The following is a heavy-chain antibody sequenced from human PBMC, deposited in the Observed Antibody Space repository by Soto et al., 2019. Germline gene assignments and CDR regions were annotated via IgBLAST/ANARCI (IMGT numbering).Heavy chain of an antibody. J-gene: IGHJ5*02. D-gene: IGHD3-22*01. CDR3: ARRRNYYDSSGYYYNWFDP. V-gene: IGHV4-34*01. CDR1: GGSFSGYY. CDR2: INHSGST. Sequence: QVQLQQWGAGLLKPSETLSLTCAVYGGSFSGYYWSWIRQPPGKGLEWIGEINHSGSTNYNPSLKSRVPKSVDTSKNQFSLKLSSVTAADTAVYYCARRRNYYDSSGYYYNWFDPWGQGTLVTVSS.